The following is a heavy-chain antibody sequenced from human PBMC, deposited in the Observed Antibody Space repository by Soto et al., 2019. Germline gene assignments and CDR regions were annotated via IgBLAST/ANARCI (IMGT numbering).Heavy chain of an antibody. D-gene: IGHD3-22*01. CDR3: ARDADISGYYYFDY. CDR1: GGSVSSGNYY. CDR2: IYYSGNS. J-gene: IGHJ4*02. Sequence: QVQLQESGPGLVKPSETLSLTCTVSGGSVSSGNYYWSWIRQPPGKGLEWIGCIYYSGNSNYNPSPKSRVTXXIXTXXNQFSLKLSSVTAADTAVYYCARDADISGYYYFDYWGQGTLVTVSS. V-gene: IGHV4-61*01.